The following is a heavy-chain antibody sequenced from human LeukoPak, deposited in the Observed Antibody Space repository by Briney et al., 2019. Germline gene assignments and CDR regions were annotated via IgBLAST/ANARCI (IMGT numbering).Heavy chain of an antibody. V-gene: IGHV3-30*04. J-gene: IGHJ4*02. CDR2: ISYDGAIK. CDR1: GFTFSTYI. D-gene: IGHD6-13*01. CDR3: ARGDTGSRWPNFDY. Sequence: PGGSLRLSCAASGFTFSTYIMHWVRQAPGKGLEWVAVISYDGAIKYYADSVKGQFTISRDNSKNTLYLQMNTLRGEDTAVYYCARGDTGSRWPNFDYWGQGTLVTVSS.